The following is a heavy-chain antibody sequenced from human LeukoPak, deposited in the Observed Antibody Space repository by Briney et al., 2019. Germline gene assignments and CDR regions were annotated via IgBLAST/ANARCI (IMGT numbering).Heavy chain of an antibody. D-gene: IGHD3-10*01. CDR1: GGSISSYY. CDR2: IYYSGST. Sequence: SETLSLTCTVSGGSISSYYWSWIRQPPGKGLEWIGYIYYSGSTNYNPSLKSRVTISVDTSKNQFSLKLSSVTAADTAVYYCAEFVRFGNDAFDIWGQGTMVTVSS. CDR3: AEFVRFGNDAFDI. J-gene: IGHJ3*02. V-gene: IGHV4-59*12.